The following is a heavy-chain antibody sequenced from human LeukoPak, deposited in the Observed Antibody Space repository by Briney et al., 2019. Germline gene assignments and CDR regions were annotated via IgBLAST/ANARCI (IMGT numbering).Heavy chain of an antibody. CDR1: GYTFTGYF. V-gene: IGHV1-2*02. J-gene: IGHJ3*01. CDR3: ARDERYDSSGYPFDY. CDR2: INPNNGDT. Sequence: ASVKVSCKASGYTFTGYFIHWVRQAPGQGLEWMGWINPNNGDTNYAQKFQGRVTMTRDTSITTAYMELSRLRSDDTAVYYCARDERYDSSGYPFDYWGQGTMVTVSS. D-gene: IGHD3-22*01.